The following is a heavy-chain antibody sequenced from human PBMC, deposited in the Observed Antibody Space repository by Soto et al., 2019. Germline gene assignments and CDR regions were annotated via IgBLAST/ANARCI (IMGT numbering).Heavy chain of an antibody. CDR3: AKGVPAATRYFQH. D-gene: IGHD2-2*01. CDR2: INSDGSSA. V-gene: IGHV3-74*01. Sequence: VQLVESGGGLVQPGGSLRLSCAASGFSFSSYWMHWVRHAPGKGLVWVSRINSDGSSATYADSVKGRFTISRDNDKNRLYLQMNSLTPEDTAVYYCAKGVPAATRYFQHWGQGTLGTVSS. CDR1: GFSFSSYW. J-gene: IGHJ1*01.